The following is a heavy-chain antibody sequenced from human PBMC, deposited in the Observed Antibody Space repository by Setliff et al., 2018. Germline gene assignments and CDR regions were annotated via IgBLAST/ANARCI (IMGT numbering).Heavy chain of an antibody. CDR3: ASRATYYNFWSGYYLY. CDR2: IYTSGST. J-gene: IGHJ4*02. CDR1: GGSISSGSYY. Sequence: SETLSLTCTVSGGSISSGSYYWSWIRQPAGKGLEWIGRIYTSGSTYYNPSLKSRVTISVDTSKNQFSLKLSSVTAADTAVYYCASRATYYNFWSGYYLYWGQGTLVTVSS. D-gene: IGHD3-3*01. V-gene: IGHV4-61*02.